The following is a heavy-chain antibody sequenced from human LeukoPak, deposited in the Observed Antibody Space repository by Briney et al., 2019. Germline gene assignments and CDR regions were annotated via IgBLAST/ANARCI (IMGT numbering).Heavy chain of an antibody. CDR3: AKDGSGSQHD. CDR1: GFTFSNFG. D-gene: IGHD1-26*01. J-gene: IGHJ4*02. Sequence: PGGSLRLSCAPSGFTFSNFGMHWVRQAPGKGLEWVALIQNDGSNEWYADSVKGRFTISRDNSKNTLYLQTNSLRAEDTAVYYCAKDGSGSQHDWGQGTLVTVSS. V-gene: IGHV3-30*02. CDR2: IQNDGSNE.